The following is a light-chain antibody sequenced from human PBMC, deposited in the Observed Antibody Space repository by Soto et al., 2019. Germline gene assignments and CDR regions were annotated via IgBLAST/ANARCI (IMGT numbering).Light chain of an antibody. V-gene: IGKV3-11*01. CDR1: QSVSSY. J-gene: IGKJ4*01. Sequence: EIVLTQSPATLSLSPGGRATLSCRDSQSVSSYLAWYQQKPGQAPRLLIYDASNRATGIPARFSGSGSGTDFTLTISSLEPEDFAVYYCQQRSNWPPTFGGGTKVEIK. CDR3: QQRSNWPPT. CDR2: DAS.